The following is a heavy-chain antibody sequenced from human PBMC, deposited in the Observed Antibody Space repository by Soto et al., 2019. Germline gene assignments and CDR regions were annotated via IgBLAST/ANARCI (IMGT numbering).Heavy chain of an antibody. J-gene: IGHJ5*02. V-gene: IGHV4-61*01. CDR1: GGSVGSCMYY. D-gene: IGHD6-13*01. CDR2: IYYSGST. CDR3: ARAQVAAAGANWFDP. Sequence: PSETLSLTCAVSGGSVGSCMYYWSWIRQPPGKGLEWIGYIYYSGSTNYNPSLKSRVTISVDTSKNQFSLKLSSVTAADTAVYYCARAQVAAAGANWFDPWGQGTLVTVSS.